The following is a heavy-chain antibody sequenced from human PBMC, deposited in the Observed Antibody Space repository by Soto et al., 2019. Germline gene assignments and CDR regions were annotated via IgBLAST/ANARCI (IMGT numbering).Heavy chain of an antibody. Sequence: QVQLVQSGAEVKKPGSSVKVSCKASGGTFSSYSISWVRQAPGQGLEWMGRIIPILGIANYAQKFQGRVTITADKSTSTAYMELSSLRSEDTAVYYCAREYGSLSYLYYYYYMDVWGKGTTVTVSS. V-gene: IGHV1-69*08. CDR3: AREYGSLSYLYYYYYMDV. D-gene: IGHD3-10*01. CDR1: GGTFSSYS. J-gene: IGHJ6*03. CDR2: IIPILGIA.